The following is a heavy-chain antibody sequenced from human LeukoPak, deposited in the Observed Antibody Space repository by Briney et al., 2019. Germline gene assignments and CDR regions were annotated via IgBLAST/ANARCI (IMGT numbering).Heavy chain of an antibody. Sequence: SQTLSLTCANSGDSVSSNSAAWNWVRQSPERGLEWLGRTFYRSKWYNEYAVSVKGRITINPDTSKNQFSLQVNSVTPDDTAVYYCARGVERIDYWSQGTLVTVSS. J-gene: IGHJ4*02. CDR3: ARGVERIDY. CDR1: GDSVSSNSAA. V-gene: IGHV6-1*01. D-gene: IGHD1-1*01. CDR2: TFYRSKWYN.